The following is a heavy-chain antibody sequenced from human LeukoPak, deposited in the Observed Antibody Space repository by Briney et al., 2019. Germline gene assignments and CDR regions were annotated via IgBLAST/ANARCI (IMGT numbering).Heavy chain of an antibody. CDR3: VRDLDLGGYSSFEY. CDR1: GFTFSSYFW. CDR2: IKSDGSSS. D-gene: IGHD4-23*01. J-gene: IGHJ4*02. Sequence: GGSLRLSCAASGFTFSSYFWMHWVRQGPGKGLVWASRIKSDGSSSTYADSVKGRFTISRDNAKNSLYLQMNTLRAEDTAVYYCVRDLDLGGYSSFEYWGQGTLVTVSS. V-gene: IGHV3-74*01.